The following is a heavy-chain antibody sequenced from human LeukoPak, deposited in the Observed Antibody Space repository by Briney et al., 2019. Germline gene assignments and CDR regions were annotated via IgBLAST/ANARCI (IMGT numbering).Heavy chain of an antibody. V-gene: IGHV4-4*07. Sequence: SETLSLTCTVSGGSISSYYWSWIRQPAGKGLEWIGRIYTSGSTNYNPSLKSRVTMSVDTSKNQFSLKLSSVTAADTAVYYCARDIVVVVAATRAPQHGGFDPWGQGTLVTVSS. D-gene: IGHD2-15*01. CDR3: ARDIVVVVAATRAPQHGGFDP. J-gene: IGHJ5*02. CDR2: IYTSGST. CDR1: GGSISSYY.